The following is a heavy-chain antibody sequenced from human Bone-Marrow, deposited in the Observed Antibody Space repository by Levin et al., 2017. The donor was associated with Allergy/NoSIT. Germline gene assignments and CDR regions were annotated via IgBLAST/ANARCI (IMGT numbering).Heavy chain of an antibody. CDR3: AKDVFGGVRLVFDF. V-gene: IGHV3-23*01. J-gene: IGHJ4*02. Sequence: GGSLRLSCAASGFTFNNFAMSWVRQAPGKGLEWVSAINAVGDDLYYADSVKGRFTISRDNSRYTLYLQMASLRAADTAIYYCAKDVFGGVRLVFDFWGQGALVTVSS. CDR2: INAVGDDL. D-gene: IGHD3-16*01. CDR1: GFTFNNFA.